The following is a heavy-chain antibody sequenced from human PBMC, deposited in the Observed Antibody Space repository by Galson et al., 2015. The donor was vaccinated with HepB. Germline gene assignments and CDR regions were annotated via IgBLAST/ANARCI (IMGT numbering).Heavy chain of an antibody. CDR1: GFSFSTYE. J-gene: IGHJ4*02. CDR2: VSRRAPPI. V-gene: IGHV3-48*03. Sequence: SLRLSCAASGFSFSTYEMNWVRQAPGQGPGRISYVSRRAPPIYYASSVKGRFTMSRDNAQNSLYLQMNSLRPEDTDIYYCARALSGRCLRSFDLWGQGVLVAVA. CDR3: ARALSGRCLRSFDL. D-gene: IGHD1-26*01.